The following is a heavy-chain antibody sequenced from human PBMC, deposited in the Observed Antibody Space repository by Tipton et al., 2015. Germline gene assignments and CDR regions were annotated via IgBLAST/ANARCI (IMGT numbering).Heavy chain of an antibody. D-gene: IGHD5-24*01. V-gene: IGHV4-39*07. CDR3: ARDLEHGMDV. CDR2: VHYSGST. J-gene: IGHJ6*02. Sequence: TLSLTCTVSGGSISSSSYYWAWIRQPPGKGLEWIGSVHYSGSTYYNPSLKSRVTISVDTSKNQFSLTLNSVAAADTAVYYCARDLEHGMDVWGHGTTVTVSS. CDR1: GGSISSSSYY.